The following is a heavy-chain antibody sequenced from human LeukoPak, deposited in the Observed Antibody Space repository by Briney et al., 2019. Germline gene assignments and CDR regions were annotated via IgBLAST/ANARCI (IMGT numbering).Heavy chain of an antibody. D-gene: IGHD3-10*02. Sequence: PGGSLRLSCAAPGCTFSDGWMSWVRMPRGQGLELVGRINSKTDGETIDYATPMKDRFIISRDDSKNTLYLQMNSLTTEDTAVYYCLFSIFQHWGQGTLVTVSS. CDR2: INSKTDGETI. CDR3: LFSIFQH. V-gene: IGHV3-15*01. CDR1: GCTFSDGW. J-gene: IGHJ1*01.